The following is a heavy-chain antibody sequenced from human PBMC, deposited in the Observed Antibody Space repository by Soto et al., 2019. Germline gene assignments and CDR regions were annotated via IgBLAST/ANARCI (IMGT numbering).Heavy chain of an antibody. CDR3: AGSKNRGFSFDY. Sequence: SETLSLTCTVSGVSIRSYFWSWVRQPPGRGLEWIGYTYYTADSKYNPSLESRATISADPSKKQFSLRLSPVTAADTALYFCAGSKNRGFSFDYWGQGALVTVSS. D-gene: IGHD3-10*01. J-gene: IGHJ4*02. CDR2: TYYTADS. CDR1: GVSIRSYF. V-gene: IGHV4-59*01.